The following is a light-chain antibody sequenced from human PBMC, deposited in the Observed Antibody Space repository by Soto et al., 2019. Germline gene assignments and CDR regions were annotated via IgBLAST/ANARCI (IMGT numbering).Light chain of an antibody. CDR1: QPIGGDY. J-gene: IGKJ2*01. CDR2: GVS. V-gene: IGKV3-20*01. Sequence: TQSPDIVSMSRGGRATISCRASQPIGGDYLAWYQQRPGQAPRLLMFGVSSRAAGISDRFSGTGSGTDFNLTINSLEPEDVAGYYCQHYGSWYSFGQGTQVEI. CDR3: QHYGSWYS.